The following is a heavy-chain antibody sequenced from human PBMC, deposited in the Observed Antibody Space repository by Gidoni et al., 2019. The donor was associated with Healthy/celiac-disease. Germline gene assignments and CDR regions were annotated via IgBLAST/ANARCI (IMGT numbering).Heavy chain of an antibody. D-gene: IGHD2-15*01. CDR2: ISSSGSTI. J-gene: IGHJ4*02. CDR1: GFTFSSYE. CDR3: ARGLRIVVVVAATPE. Sequence: EVQLVESGGGLVQPGGSLRLYCAASGFTFSSYELNWVLQAPGKGLGWFSYISSSGSTIYYADSVKGRFTISRDNAKNSLYLQMNSLRAEDTAVYYCARGLRIVVVVAATPEWGQGTLVTVSS. V-gene: IGHV3-48*03.